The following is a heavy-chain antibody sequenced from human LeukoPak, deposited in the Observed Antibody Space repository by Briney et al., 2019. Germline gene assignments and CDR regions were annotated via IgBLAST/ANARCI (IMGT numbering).Heavy chain of an antibody. J-gene: IGHJ6*02. CDR2: INHSGST. V-gene: IGHV4-34*01. CDR1: GGSFNGYY. Sequence: SETLSLTCAVYGGSFNGYYWSWIRQPPGKGLEWIGEINHSGSTNYNPSLKSRVTISVDTSKNQFSLKLSSVTAADTAVYYCARGGGKYSSNSYGMDVWGQGTTVTVSS. CDR3: ARGGGKYSSNSYGMDV. D-gene: IGHD6-13*01.